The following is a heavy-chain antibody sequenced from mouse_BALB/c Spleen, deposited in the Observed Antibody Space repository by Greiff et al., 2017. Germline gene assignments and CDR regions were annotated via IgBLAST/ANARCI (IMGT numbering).Heavy chain of an antibody. V-gene: IGHV2-6-4*01. J-gene: IGHJ1*01. CDR1: GFSLPRYS. Sequence: VKLVESGPGLVAPSQSLSITCTVSGFSLPRYSVHWVRQPPGKGLEWLGMIWGGGSTDYNSALKSRLSISKDNSKSQVFLKMNSLQTDDTAMYYCVYGNYGYFDVWGAGTTVTVSS. CDR3: VYGNYGYFDV. D-gene: IGHD2-1*01. CDR2: IWGGGST.